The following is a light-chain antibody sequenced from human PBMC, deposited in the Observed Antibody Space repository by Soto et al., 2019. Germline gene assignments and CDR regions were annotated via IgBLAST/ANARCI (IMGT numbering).Light chain of an antibody. Sequence: QSALTQPPSASGSPGQSVTISCTGTSSDVGGYTYVSWYQQRPGKAPKLMFYEVTKRPSGVPDRFSGSKSGNTASLTVSGLQAEDEAYYYCSSYAGSNNLVFGGGTKLTVL. CDR3: SSYAGSNNLV. J-gene: IGLJ2*01. CDR1: SSDVGGYTY. CDR2: EVT. V-gene: IGLV2-8*01.